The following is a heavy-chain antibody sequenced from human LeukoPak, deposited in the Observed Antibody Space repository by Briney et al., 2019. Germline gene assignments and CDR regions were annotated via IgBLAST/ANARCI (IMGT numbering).Heavy chain of an antibody. V-gene: IGHV3-74*01. Sequence: GGSLRLSCAASGFTFTKAWMSWVRQAPGKGLVWVSRINSDGSSTSYADSVKGRFTISRDNAKNTLYLQMNSLRAEDTAVYYCARDSGSYYGYWGQGTLVTVSS. J-gene: IGHJ4*02. D-gene: IGHD1-26*01. CDR1: GFTFTKAW. CDR2: INSDGSST. CDR3: ARDSGSYYGY.